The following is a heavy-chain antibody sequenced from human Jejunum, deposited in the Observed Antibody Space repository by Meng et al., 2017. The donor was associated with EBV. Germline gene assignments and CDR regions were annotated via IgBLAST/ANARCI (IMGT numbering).Heavy chain of an antibody. V-gene: IGHV3-72*01. D-gene: IGHD1-26*01. CDR3: AKDKRGSYDH. CDR1: GFTLSDYY. CDR2: SLNKADT. Sequence: EVQLVESGGGLVQPGGSLRLSCAASGFTLSDYYMDWVRQATGKGLEWVGRSLNKADTHYAASVRGRFTISRDDSKNSLYLQMNSLKTEDTAVYYCAKDKRGSYDHWGQGTLVTVSS. J-gene: IGHJ5*02.